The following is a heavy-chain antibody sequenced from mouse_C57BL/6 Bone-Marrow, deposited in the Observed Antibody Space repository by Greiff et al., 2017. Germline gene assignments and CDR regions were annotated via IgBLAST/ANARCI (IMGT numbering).Heavy chain of an antibody. V-gene: IGHV1-69*01. D-gene: IGHD1-1*01. CDR1: GYTFTSYW. Sequence: QVQLQQPGAELVMPGASVKLSCKASGYTFTSYWMHWVKQRPGQGLEWIGEIDPSDSYTNYNQKFKGKSTLTVEKSSSTAYMQLSSLTSEDSAVYYCARGGVVALYWYFDVWGTGTTVTVSS. J-gene: IGHJ1*03. CDR3: ARGGVVALYWYFDV. CDR2: IDPSDSYT.